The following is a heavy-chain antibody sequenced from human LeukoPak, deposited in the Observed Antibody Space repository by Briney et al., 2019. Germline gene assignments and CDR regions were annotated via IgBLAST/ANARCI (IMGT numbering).Heavy chain of an antibody. Sequence: AGSLLLSCAASGFTFSSYDMHWVRQATGKGLEWVSAIGTAGDTYYPGSVKGRFTISRENAKNSLYLQMNSLRAGDTAVYYCAREGWDGGMDVCGQRTPVTASS. D-gene: IGHD6-19*01. CDR1: GFTFSSYD. V-gene: IGHV3-13*04. CDR3: AREGWDGGMDV. CDR2: IGTAGDT. J-gene: IGHJ6*02.